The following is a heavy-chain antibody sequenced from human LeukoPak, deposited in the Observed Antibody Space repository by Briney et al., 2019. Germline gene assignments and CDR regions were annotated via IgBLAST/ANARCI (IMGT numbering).Heavy chain of an antibody. V-gene: IGHV3-23*01. CDR3: AKWSQWLVLRRYYFDY. J-gene: IGHJ4*02. Sequence: GGSLRLSCAASGFTFSSYGISWARQAPGRGREGVSAISGSGGSTYYADSVKGRFTISRDNSKNTLYLQMNSLRAEDTAVYYCAKWSQWLVLRRYYFDYWGQGTLVTVSS. D-gene: IGHD6-19*01. CDR1: GFTFSSYG. CDR2: ISGSGGST.